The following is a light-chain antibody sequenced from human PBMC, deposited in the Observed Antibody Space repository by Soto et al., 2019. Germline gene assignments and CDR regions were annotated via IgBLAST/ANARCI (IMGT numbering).Light chain of an antibody. CDR3: QQYNNWPPLT. V-gene: IGKV3-15*01. CDR2: GAS. J-gene: IGKJ4*02. CDR1: QSVSSN. Sequence: EIVMTQSPGTLSVSPGERATLSCRASQSVSSNLAWYQQKPGQAPRLLIYGASTRATGIPARFSGSGSGTEFTLTISSLQSEDFAVDYCQQYNNWPPLTIGGGTKVEIK.